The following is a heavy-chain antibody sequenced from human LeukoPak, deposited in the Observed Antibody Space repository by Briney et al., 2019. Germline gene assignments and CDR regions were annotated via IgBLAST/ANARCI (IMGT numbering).Heavy chain of an antibody. Sequence: SETLSLTCAVSGDSISSDKWWSWARQPPGKGLEYIGEFHQSVSTNYNPSLKSRLTISVDKSKNQFSLKLSSVTAADTAVYYCACHSGWSGPSEWGQGTLVTVSS. CDR3: ACHSGWSGPSE. V-gene: IGHV4-4*02. CDR2: FHQSVST. CDR1: GDSISSDKW. D-gene: IGHD6-19*01. J-gene: IGHJ4*02.